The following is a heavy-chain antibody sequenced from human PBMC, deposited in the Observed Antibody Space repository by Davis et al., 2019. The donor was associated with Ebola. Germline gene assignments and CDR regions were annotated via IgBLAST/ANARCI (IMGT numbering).Heavy chain of an antibody. CDR2: IDWNSGSV. V-gene: IGHV3-9*01. J-gene: IGHJ3*02. Sequence: SLKISCAVSGFTFDDYPMHWVRQAPGKGLEWVSNIDWNSGSVAYAASVKGRFTISRDNANNFLYLQVNGLRPEDTALYYCAKATTAADDGFDIRGQGTMVTVSS. D-gene: IGHD1-1*01. CDR3: AKATTAADDGFDI. CDR1: GFTFDDYP.